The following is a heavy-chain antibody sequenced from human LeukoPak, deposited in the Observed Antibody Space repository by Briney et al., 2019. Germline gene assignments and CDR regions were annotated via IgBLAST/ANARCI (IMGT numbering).Heavy chain of an antibody. V-gene: IGHV1-18*01. CDR1: GGAFSSYA. Sequence: ASVKVSCKASGGAFSSYAISWVRQAPGQGLEWMGWISGYNGNTNYAQKLQGRVTMSTDTSTSTAYMELSSLTSEDTAVYYCARGGGSSWTQRGYFQYWGQGTLVTVSS. CDR3: ARGGGSSWTQRGYFQY. J-gene: IGHJ1*01. CDR2: ISGYNGNT. D-gene: IGHD6-13*01.